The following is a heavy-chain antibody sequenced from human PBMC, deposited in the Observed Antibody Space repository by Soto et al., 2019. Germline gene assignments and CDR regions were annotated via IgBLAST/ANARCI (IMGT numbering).Heavy chain of an antibody. Sequence: QVQLVESGGGVVQSGRSLTLSCAASGFSLRTYGMQWLRRAPGKGLEWVAFIWYDGTKKFYANSVKGRSTISKDNSNNILYLQMSGLRAEDTAVHYCARDVVTAVAGSVNWFDPWGQGTLVTVSS. CDR3: ARDVVTAVAGSVNWFDP. CDR2: IWYDGTKK. V-gene: IGHV3-33*01. D-gene: IGHD6-19*01. CDR1: GFSLRTYG. J-gene: IGHJ5*02.